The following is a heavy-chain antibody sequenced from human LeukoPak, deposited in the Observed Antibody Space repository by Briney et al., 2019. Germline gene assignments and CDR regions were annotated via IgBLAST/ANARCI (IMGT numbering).Heavy chain of an antibody. Sequence: PSETLSLTCTVSGGSISSYYWSWIRQPPGKGLEWIGYIYYSGSTNYNPSLKSRVTISVDTSKNQFSLKLSSVTAADTAVYYCARASRFLTFGGFDYWGQGTLVTVSS. J-gene: IGHJ4*02. V-gene: IGHV4-59*01. CDR3: ARASRFLTFGGFDY. CDR2: IYYSGST. D-gene: IGHD3-10*01. CDR1: GGSISSYY.